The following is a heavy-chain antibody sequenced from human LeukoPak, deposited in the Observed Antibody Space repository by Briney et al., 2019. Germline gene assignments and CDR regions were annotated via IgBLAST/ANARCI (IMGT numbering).Heavy chain of an antibody. V-gene: IGHV3-30*02. D-gene: IGHD2-15*01. CDR1: GFTLSTYG. CDR3: AKDGGTHGEYYSYYMDV. CDR2: IRYDGSNK. Sequence: PGGSLRLSCAASGFTLSTYGMHWVRQAPGKGLEWVAFIRYDGSNKYADSVKGRFTISRDNSKNTLFLQMNSLRAEDTAVYYCAKDGGTHGEYYSYYMDVWGKGTTVTVSS. J-gene: IGHJ6*03.